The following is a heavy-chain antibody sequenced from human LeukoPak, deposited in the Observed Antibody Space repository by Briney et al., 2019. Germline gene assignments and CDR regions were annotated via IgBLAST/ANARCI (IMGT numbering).Heavy chain of an antibody. CDR3: ARGQYSNYDFDY. CDR2: ISYDGSNK. Sequence: GRCLTLSCPGSGFTFSRFAMDWVGQARGKGKEWVAVISYDGSNKYYAESVKGRFTISRDNSKNTMYLQMNSLRAEDTAVYYCARGQYSNYDFDYWGQGTLVTVSS. CDR1: GFTFSRFA. J-gene: IGHJ4*02. V-gene: IGHV3-30-3*01. D-gene: IGHD4-11*01.